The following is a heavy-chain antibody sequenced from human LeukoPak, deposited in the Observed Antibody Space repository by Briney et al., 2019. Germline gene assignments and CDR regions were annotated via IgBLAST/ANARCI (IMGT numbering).Heavy chain of an antibody. CDR1: GFTFSTNA. V-gene: IGHV3-23*01. CDR2: ISGSGGAT. D-gene: IGHD3-10*01. J-gene: IGHJ4*02. CDR3: AKVGPTGGYYFDY. Sequence: GGSLRLSCAASGFTFSTNAMSWVRQAPGKGLEWVSIISGSGGATHYAESVKGRFTISRDSSKNTLYLQMNSLRVEDTAIYYCAKVGPTGGYYFDYWGQGTLVTVSS.